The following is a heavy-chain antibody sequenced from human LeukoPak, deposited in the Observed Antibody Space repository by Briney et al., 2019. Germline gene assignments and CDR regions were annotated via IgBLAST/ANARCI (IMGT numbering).Heavy chain of an antibody. CDR3: ARGSSGSDY. D-gene: IGHD1-26*01. CDR1: GFIFSNYA. V-gene: IGHV3-64*01. Sequence: PGGSLRLSCAASGFIFSNYAMHWVRQAPGKGLEYVSAISSNGGSTDYANSVKGRFTISRDNSKNTLYLQMGSLRAEDMAVYYCARGSSGSDYWGQGTLVTVSS. J-gene: IGHJ4*02. CDR2: ISSNGGST.